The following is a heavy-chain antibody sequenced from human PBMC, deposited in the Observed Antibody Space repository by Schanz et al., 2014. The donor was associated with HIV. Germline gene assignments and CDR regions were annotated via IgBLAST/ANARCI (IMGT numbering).Heavy chain of an antibody. CDR1: GYTFTNYG. CDR3: ARFSIFRVIIRPLDY. D-gene: IGHD3-3*01. CDR2: ISTYNGNT. Sequence: QVQLVQSGLEVKKPGASVKVSCKASGYTFTNYGITWVRQAPGQGLEWVGWISTYNGNTNYAQKVQDRVTMTTDTSTTTAFMELRSLRSDDTAVYYCARFSIFRVIIRPLDYWGQGTLVTVSS. J-gene: IGHJ4*02. V-gene: IGHV1-18*01.